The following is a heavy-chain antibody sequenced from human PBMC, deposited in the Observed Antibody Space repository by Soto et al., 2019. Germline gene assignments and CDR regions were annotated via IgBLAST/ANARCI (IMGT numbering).Heavy chain of an antibody. J-gene: IGHJ4*02. CDR3: AKVMGKYSNYVYYFDY. D-gene: IGHD4-4*01. CDR2: ISGSGGST. V-gene: IGHV3-23*01. CDR1: GFTSSSYA. Sequence: GGSLRLSCAASGFTSSSYAMSWVRQAPGKGLEWVSAISGSGGSTYYADSVKGRFTISRDNSKNTLYLQMNSLRAEDTAVYYCAKVMGKYSNYVYYFDYWGQGTLVTVSS.